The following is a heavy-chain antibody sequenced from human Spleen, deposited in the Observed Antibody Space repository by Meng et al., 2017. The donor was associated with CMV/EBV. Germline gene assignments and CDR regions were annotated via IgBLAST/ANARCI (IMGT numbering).Heavy chain of an antibody. D-gene: IGHD6-13*01. CDR2: IYYSGST. V-gene: IGHV4-59*01. J-gene: IGHJ4*02. CDR1: GGSISSYY. CDR3: STDDMGYSSGWYFRY. Sequence: GSLRLSCTVSGGSISSYYWSWIRQSPGKGLEWIGCIYYSGSTNYNPSLKRRVTISTDTSKNQVSLKLASVTAADTAVYYCSTDDMGYSSGWYFRYWGQGTLVTVSS.